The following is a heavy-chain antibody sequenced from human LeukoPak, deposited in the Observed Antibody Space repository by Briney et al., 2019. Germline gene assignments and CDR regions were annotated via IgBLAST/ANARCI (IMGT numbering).Heavy chain of an antibody. CDR3: ARGGDGQWLVHWFDP. V-gene: IGHV1-46*01. J-gene: IGHJ5*02. Sequence: VASVKVSCKASGYTFTSYYMHWVRQAPGQGLEWMGIINPGGGSTSYAQKFQGRVTMTRDTSTSTVYMELSSLRSEDTAVYYCARGGDGQWLVHWFDPWGQGTLVTVSS. CDR2: INPGGGST. CDR1: GYTFTSYY. D-gene: IGHD6-19*01.